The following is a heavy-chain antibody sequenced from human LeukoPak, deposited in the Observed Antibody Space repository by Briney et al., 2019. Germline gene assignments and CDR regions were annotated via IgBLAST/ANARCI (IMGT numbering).Heavy chain of an antibody. Sequence: SQTLSLTCTVSGGSISSGGYYWSWIRQPTGKGLEWIGYIYHSGSTYYNPSLKSRVTISVDRSKNQFSLKLSSVTAADAAVYYCARVLYGSGSPFDYWGQGTLVTVSS. J-gene: IGHJ4*02. CDR3: ARVLYGSGSPFDY. D-gene: IGHD3-10*01. V-gene: IGHV4-30-2*01. CDR2: IYHSGST. CDR1: GGSISSGGYY.